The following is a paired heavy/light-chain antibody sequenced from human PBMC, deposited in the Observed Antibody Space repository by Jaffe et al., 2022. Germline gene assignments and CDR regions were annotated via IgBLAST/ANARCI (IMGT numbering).Heavy chain of an antibody. CDR2: INGGGSIT. Sequence: QQLESGGGLVQPGGSLRLSCTGSGFTFSSFAMSWVRQAPGKGLEWVSSINGGGSITYYIDSVKGRFTISRDNSKNTLYLQMNSLRAEDTAVYYCAKDMDYRDSLPFDYWGQGTLVTVSS. J-gene: IGHJ4*02. CDR1: GFTFSSFA. D-gene: IGHD4-17*01. V-gene: IGHV3-23*01. CDR3: AKDMDYRDSLPFDY.
Light chain of an antibody. CDR2: RNN. V-gene: IGLV1-47*01. Sequence: QSVLTQPPSASGTPGQRVTISCSGSSSNIGRYDVYWYQQLPGTAPKLLIYRNNQRPSGVPDRFSGSKSGTSASLAISGLRSEDEADFYCATWDDSLRGTVFGGGTELTVL. J-gene: IGLJ7*01. CDR3: ATWDDSLRGTV. CDR1: SSNIGRYD.